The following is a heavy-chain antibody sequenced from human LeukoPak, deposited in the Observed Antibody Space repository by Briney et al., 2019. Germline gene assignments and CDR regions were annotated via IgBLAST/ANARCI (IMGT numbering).Heavy chain of an antibody. D-gene: IGHD4-17*01. CDR3: AKDADGDYINAFDI. V-gene: IGHV3-23*01. J-gene: IGHJ3*02. CDR2: ITGRGSNS. CDR1: GFTFSSYA. Sequence: PGGSLRLSCAASGFTFSSYAMSWVRQAPGTGLEWVSSITGRGSNSYYADSVKGRFTISRDNSKSTLFLQMSSLRADDAAVYYCAKDADGDYINAFDIWGQGTKVTVSS.